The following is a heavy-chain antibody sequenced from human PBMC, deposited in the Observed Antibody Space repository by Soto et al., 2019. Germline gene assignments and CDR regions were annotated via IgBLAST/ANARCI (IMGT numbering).Heavy chain of an antibody. D-gene: IGHD2-2*02. CDR1: GYTFTSYG. CDR3: ARYPALGYCSSTSCYTTHLYFDY. V-gene: IGHV1-18*01. J-gene: IGHJ4*02. Sequence: ASVKVSCKPSGYTFTSYGISWVRQAPGQGLDWMGLISAYNGNTNYAQKLQGRVTMTTDTSTSTAYMELRSLRSDDTAVYYCARYPALGYCSSTSCYTTHLYFDYWGQGTLVTVSS. CDR2: ISAYNGNT.